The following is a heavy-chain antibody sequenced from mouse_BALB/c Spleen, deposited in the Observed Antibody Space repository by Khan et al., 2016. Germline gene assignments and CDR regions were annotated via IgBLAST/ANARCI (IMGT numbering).Heavy chain of an antibody. Sequence: EVQLVETGGGLVQPKGSLKLSCAASGFTFNTNAMNWVRQAPGKGLEWVARIRSKSNNYATYYADSVKDRFTISRDDSQSMLYLQMNNLKTEDTAMYYCVRECYEGGFAYWGQGLWSLSLQ. V-gene: IGHV10S3*01. CDR1: GFTFNTNA. J-gene: IGHJ3*01. D-gene: IGHD2-3*01. CDR2: IRSKSNNYAT. CDR3: VRECYEGGFAY.